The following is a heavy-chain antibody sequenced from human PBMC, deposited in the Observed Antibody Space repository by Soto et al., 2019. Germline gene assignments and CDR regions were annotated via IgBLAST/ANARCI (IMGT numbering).Heavy chain of an antibody. CDR1: GFTVSSKY. CDR2: IQSGGAT. V-gene: IGHV3-66*01. CDR3: ARGGCTTITCYANFFYMDV. D-gene: IGHD2-2*01. J-gene: IGHJ6*03. Sequence: PGGSLRLSCAASGFTVSSKYMSWVRQAPGKGLEWVSLIQSGGATYYADSVKGRFTISRDNPKNTVYLQMNSLRAEDTAVYYCARGGCTTITCYANFFYMDVWGKGTSVTVSS.